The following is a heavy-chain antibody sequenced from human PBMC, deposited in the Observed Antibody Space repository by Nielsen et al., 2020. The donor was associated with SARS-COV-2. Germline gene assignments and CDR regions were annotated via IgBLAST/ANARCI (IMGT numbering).Heavy chain of an antibody. CDR1: GYTFSSYG. J-gene: IGHJ4*02. V-gene: IGHV1-18*01. D-gene: IGHD3-3*01. CDR2: ISGYNGNT. CDR3: ARDVSITIFEMVRSHFDY. Sequence: ASVKVSCKASGYTFSSYGISWVRQALGQGLEWMGWISGYNGNTNFPHKLQGRVTLTTDTSTNTAYMELRSLRSDDTAVYYCARDVSITIFEMVRSHFDYWGQGTLVTVSS.